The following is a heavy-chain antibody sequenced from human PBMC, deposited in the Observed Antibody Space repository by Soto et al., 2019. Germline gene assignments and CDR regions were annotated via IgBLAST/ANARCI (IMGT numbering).Heavy chain of an antibody. D-gene: IGHD1-20*01. CDR1: GFTFSSYE. Sequence: PGGSLRLSCAASGFTFSSYEMNWVRQAPGKGLEWVSYISSSGRTIYYADSVKGRFTISRDNAKNSLYLQMNSLRAEDTAVYYCARSGYNWNDGARGYFDYWGQGT. CDR2: ISSSGRTI. J-gene: IGHJ4*02. V-gene: IGHV3-48*03. CDR3: ARSGYNWNDGARGYFDY.